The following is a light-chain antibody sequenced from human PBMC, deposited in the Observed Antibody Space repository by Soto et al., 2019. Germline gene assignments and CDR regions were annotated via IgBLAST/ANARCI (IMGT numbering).Light chain of an antibody. CDR3: QRYDNFSFT. J-gene: IGKJ2*01. V-gene: IGKV1-5*01. Sequence: DIQMTQSPSSLSASVGDRVTITCRASQSITYWLAWYQQKPGRAPKLLIYDVFNLQSGVPSRFSGSGSGTKFNLAIHSLQPDDSATYYCQRYDNFSFTFGQGTKLEI. CDR2: DVF. CDR1: QSITYW.